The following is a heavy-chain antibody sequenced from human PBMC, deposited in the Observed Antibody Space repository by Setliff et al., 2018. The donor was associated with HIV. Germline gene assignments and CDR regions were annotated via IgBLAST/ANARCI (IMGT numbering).Heavy chain of an antibody. CDR2: IYYSGST. CDR3: ARQGQLGSE. V-gene: IGHV4-39*01. CDR1: GGSIRSSSSY. Sequence: SETLSLTCTVSGGSIRSSSSYWGWIRQPPGKGLEWIGIIYYSGSTYYKPSLKSRVTISVDTSKNQFSLKLNSVTAADTAMYYCARQGQLGSEWGQGTLVTVSS. J-gene: IGHJ4*02. D-gene: IGHD1-1*01.